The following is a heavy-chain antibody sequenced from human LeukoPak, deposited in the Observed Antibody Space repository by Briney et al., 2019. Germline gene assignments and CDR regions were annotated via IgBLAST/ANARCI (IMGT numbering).Heavy chain of an antibody. Sequence: GASVKVSCKPSGYTFTSCGISWVRQAPGQGLEWMGWITAFNGYTDYAQKFQGRVTMTTDTSTSTAYMELRSLRSDDTAVYYCARDSYDSSGSYFFLKLFDYWGQGTLVTVSS. CDR3: ARDSYDSSGSYFFLKLFDY. CDR1: GYTFTSCG. D-gene: IGHD3-22*01. J-gene: IGHJ4*02. V-gene: IGHV1-18*01. CDR2: ITAFNGYT.